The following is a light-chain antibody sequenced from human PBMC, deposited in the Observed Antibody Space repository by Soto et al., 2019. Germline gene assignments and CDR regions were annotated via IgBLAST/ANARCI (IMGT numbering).Light chain of an antibody. J-gene: IGLJ1*01. Sequence: QSALTQPPSASGSPGQSVTISCTGASGDVGGYNYVSWYQQHPGKAPKLMIYEATKRPSGVPDRFSGSKSGNTASLTVSGLQAEGEADYYCCLYIGATTYVFGTGTKVTVL. CDR3: CLYIGATTYV. V-gene: IGLV2-8*01. CDR2: EAT. CDR1: SGDVGGYNY.